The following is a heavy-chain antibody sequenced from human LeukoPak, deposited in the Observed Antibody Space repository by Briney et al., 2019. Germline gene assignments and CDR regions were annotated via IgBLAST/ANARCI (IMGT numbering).Heavy chain of an antibody. CDR3: ARLQFGSGNYHELDH. D-gene: IGHD3-22*01. J-gene: IGHJ4*02. V-gene: IGHV4-59*08. CDR2: IFYSGST. Sequence: PSETLSLTRSVSGGFINSYYWSWIRLPAGKGLEWIGYIFYSGSTDYNPSLKSRVTISVDTTKNQFSLKLSSVTAADTAVYYCARLQFGSGNYHELDHCGQGTLVTVSS. CDR1: GGFINSYY.